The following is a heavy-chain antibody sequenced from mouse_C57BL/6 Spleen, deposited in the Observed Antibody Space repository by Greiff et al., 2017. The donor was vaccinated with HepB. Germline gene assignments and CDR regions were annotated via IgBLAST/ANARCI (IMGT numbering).Heavy chain of an antibody. CDR3: AISNYLYCFDY. Sequence: EVQLQQSGPELVKPGASVKISCKASGYTFTDYYMNWVKQSHGKSLEWIGDINPNNGGTSYNQKFKGKATLTVDKSSSTAYMELRSLTSEDSAVYYCAISNYLYCFDYWGQSTTLTVSS. V-gene: IGHV1-26*01. CDR2: INPNNGGT. D-gene: IGHD2-5*01. CDR1: GYTFTDYY. J-gene: IGHJ2*01.